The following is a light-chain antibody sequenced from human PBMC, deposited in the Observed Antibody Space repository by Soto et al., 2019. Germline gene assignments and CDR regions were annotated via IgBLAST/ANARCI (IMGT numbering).Light chain of an antibody. V-gene: IGKV1-5*01. CDR3: QQYNSYPNAKWT. Sequence: DIQMTQSPSTLSASVGDRVTITCRASQSISSWLAWYQQKPGKAPKLLIYDASSLESGVPSRFSGSGSGTEFTLTISSLQPDDFATYYCQQYNSYPNAKWTFGQGTKGDI. J-gene: IGKJ1*01. CDR2: DAS. CDR1: QSISSW.